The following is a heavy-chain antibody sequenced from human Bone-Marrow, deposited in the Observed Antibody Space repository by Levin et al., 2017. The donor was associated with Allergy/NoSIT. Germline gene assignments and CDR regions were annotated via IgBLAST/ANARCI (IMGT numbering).Heavy chain of an antibody. Sequence: SGPTLVKPTQTLTLTCTFSGFSLTTRPVGMGWIRQPPGKALEWLAFIYWDDDKRYSPSLKSRLTITKVTSKNQVVLIMSNMDHVDTATYYCAHRQDMDGNWDVGAFDIWGQGTMVTVSS. D-gene: IGHD1-1*01. CDR2: IYWDDDK. CDR1: GFSLTTRPVG. J-gene: IGHJ3*02. V-gene: IGHV2-5*02. CDR3: AHRQDMDGNWDVGAFDI.